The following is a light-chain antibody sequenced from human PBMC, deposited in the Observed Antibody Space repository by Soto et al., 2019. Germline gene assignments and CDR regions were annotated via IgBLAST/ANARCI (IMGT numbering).Light chain of an antibody. CDR1: QSVSSY. V-gene: IGKV3-11*01. CDR2: DAS. CDR3: QQRSNWPRT. Sequence: EIVLTQSPATLSLSPGERATLSCRASQSVSSYLAWYQQKPGQAPRLLIYDASNRATGIPARFSGSGSGTDLTITISSLEPEDFEVYYCQQRSNWPRTFGQGTKVDNK. J-gene: IGKJ1*01.